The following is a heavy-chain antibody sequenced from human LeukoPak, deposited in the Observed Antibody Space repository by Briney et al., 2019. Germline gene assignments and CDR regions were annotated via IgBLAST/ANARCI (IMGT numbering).Heavy chain of an antibody. D-gene: IGHD6-19*01. Sequence: ASVKVSCKASGYTFTSYGISWVRQAPGQGLEWMGWISAYNGNTNYAQKLQGRVIMTTDTSTRTAYMELRSLRSDDAVVYYCARGYEQWLPDGGFDPWGQGTLVTVSS. CDR3: ARGYEQWLPDGGFDP. CDR2: ISAYNGNT. J-gene: IGHJ5*02. CDR1: GYTFTSYG. V-gene: IGHV1-18*04.